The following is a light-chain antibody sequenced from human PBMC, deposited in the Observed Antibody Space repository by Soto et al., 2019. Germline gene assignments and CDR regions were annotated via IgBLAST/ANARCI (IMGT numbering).Light chain of an antibody. CDR2: TAP. J-gene: IGKJ1*01. CDR1: QSISST. Sequence: EIVMTQSPATLSVSPGERXTXXCRASQSISSTLAWYQQSPGQAPRLLMYTAPTRATGIPARFSGSGSGTEFTLTISSLQSDGFAVYYCQQYSNWPRTFGQGTKVDIK. V-gene: IGKV3-15*01. CDR3: QQYSNWPRT.